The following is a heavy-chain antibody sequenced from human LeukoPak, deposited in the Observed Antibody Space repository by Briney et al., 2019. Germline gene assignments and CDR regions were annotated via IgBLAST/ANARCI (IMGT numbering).Heavy chain of an antibody. J-gene: IGHJ4*02. CDR1: GISLSNYA. D-gene: IGHD3-10*01. CDR2: ISERGGST. V-gene: IGHV3-23*01. Sequence: GGSLRLSCVVSGISLSNYAMTWVRQAPGKGLEWVSYISERGGSTTYADSVKGRFTISRDTSLNTLYLQMNHLRAKDTAVYFCAKRGVVIRGILVIGYHQEAYHYDFWGQGVLVTVSS. CDR3: AKRGVVIRGILVIGYHQEAYHYDF.